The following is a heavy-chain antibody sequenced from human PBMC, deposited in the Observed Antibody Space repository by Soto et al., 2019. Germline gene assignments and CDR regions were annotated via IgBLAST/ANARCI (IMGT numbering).Heavy chain of an antibody. CDR3: AKGGLVRGRFHGYLDP. D-gene: IGHD3-10*01. CDR1: GGSISSSNW. V-gene: IGHV4-4*02. CDR2: IYHSGST. J-gene: IGHJ5*02. Sequence: PSETLSLTCAVSGGSISSSNWWSWVRQPPGKGLEWIGEIYHSGSTNYNPSLKSRVTISVDTSKNRISLQLNSVTPEDTAVYYCAKGGLVRGRFHGYLDPWGQGTLVTVSS.